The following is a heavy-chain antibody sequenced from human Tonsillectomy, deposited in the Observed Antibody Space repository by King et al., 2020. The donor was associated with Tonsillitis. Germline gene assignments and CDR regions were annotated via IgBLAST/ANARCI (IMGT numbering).Heavy chain of an antibody. CDR1: GYSFTNYW. Sequence: VQLVESGAEVKKPGESLKISCKGSGYSFTNYWIGWVRQMPGKGLEWMGIIYPGDSDSRYSPSFQVQVTISADKSITTAYLQWSSLKASDTAMYYCARHSSGWYGGNDYWGQGTLVTVSS. J-gene: IGHJ4*02. CDR3: ARHSSGWYGGNDY. CDR2: IYPGDSDS. D-gene: IGHD6-19*01. V-gene: IGHV5-51*03.